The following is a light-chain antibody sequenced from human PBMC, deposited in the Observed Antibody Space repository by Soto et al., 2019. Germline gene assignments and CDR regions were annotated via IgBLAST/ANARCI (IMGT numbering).Light chain of an antibody. J-gene: IGKJ5*01. CDR1: QTIYSN. V-gene: IGKV3-15*01. CDR3: QQYNGWPIT. CDR2: GAS. Sequence: IVMTQSPATLSVSPGERATLSCRAGQTIYSNLAWHQQKPGQAPRLLIYGASTRATGFPARFSGSGSGTEFTLTISSLQSEDFAVYYCQQYNGWPITFGQGTRLEIK.